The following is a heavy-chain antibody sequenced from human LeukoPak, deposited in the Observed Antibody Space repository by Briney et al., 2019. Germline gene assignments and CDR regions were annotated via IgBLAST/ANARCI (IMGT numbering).Heavy chain of an antibody. CDR1: GYTFTGYY. D-gene: IGHD3-9*01. Sequence: ASVKVSCKASGYTFTGYYMHWVRQAPGQGLEWMGCINPNSGGTNYAQKFQGWVTMTRDTSISTAYMELSRLRSDDTAVYYCARQYYDILTGYYNFDYWGQGTLVTVSS. CDR3: ARQYYDILTGYYNFDY. J-gene: IGHJ4*02. V-gene: IGHV1-2*04. CDR2: INPNSGGT.